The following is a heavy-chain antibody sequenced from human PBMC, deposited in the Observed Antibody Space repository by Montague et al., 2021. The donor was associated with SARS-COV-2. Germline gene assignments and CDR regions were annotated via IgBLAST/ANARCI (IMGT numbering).Heavy chain of an antibody. CDR1: GGSGSGYN. J-gene: IGHJ4*02. D-gene: IGHD4/OR15-4a*01. CDR2: INDSGGT. CDR3: ARRVPGY. Sequence: SETLSLTCAVYGGSGSGYNWGWVRQSPGKGLEWIGQINDSGGTKYNPSLKSRVTISLDTSKNQFSLKLSSVTAADTAVYYCARRVPGYWGQGTLVTVSS. V-gene: IGHV4-34*01.